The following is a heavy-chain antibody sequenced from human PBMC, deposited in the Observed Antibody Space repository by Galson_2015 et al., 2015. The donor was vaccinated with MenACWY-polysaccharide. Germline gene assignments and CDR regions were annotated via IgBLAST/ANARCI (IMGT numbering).Heavy chain of an antibody. CDR1: GFTFSSYA. V-gene: IGHV3-21*01. J-gene: IGHJ4*02. D-gene: IGHD5-12*01. CDR3: ARVSDSGYDFPDY. Sequence: SLRLSCAAAGFTFSSYAMSWVRQAPGKGLEWVSFISSGSTYIKYADSVKARFTISRDNAKSSLYLQMNSLRAEDTAVYYCARVSDSGYDFPDYWGQGTLVTVSS. CDR2: ISSGSTYI.